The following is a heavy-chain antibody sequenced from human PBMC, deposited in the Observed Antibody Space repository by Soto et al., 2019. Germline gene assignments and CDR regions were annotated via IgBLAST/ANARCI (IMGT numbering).Heavy chain of an antibody. CDR1: GHTSNTYP. V-gene: IGHV1-69*13. D-gene: IGHD3-10*01. Sequence: ASVKVSCKASGHTSNTYPISWVRQAPGQGLEWMGEIILSFGTANYAQTFLDRLTIAANEDSTIAYMELSSLTSADTAVYFCASRISVVRGVIGAFDVWGQGTMVTVSS. J-gene: IGHJ3*01. CDR2: IILSFGTA. CDR3: ASRISVVRGVIGAFDV.